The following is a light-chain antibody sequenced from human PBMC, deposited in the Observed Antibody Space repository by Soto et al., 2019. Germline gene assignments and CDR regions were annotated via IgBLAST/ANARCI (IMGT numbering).Light chain of an antibody. V-gene: IGKV1-33*01. Sequence: IQMTQSPSSLSASVGDRVTITCRASQNITTYLNWYQQKPGKAPKLLIYKASTLKSGVPSRFSGSGSGTDFTFTISSLQPEDIATYYCQQYDNLPLTFGGGTKVDIK. CDR3: QQYDNLPLT. J-gene: IGKJ4*01. CDR2: KAS. CDR1: QNITTY.